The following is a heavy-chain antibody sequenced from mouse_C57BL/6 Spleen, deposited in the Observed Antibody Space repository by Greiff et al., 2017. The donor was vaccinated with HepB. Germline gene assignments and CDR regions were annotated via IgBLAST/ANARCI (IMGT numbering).Heavy chain of an antibody. CDR2: IDPANGNT. Sequence: DVKLQESVAELVRPGASVKLSCTASGFNIKNTYMHWVKQRPEQGLEWIGRIDPANGNTKYAPKFQGKATITADTSSNTAYLQLSSLTSEDTAIYYCASSNYYGSSYGYFDVWGTGTTVTVSS. CDR3: ASSNYYGSSYGYFDV. V-gene: IGHV14-3*01. CDR1: GFNIKNTY. D-gene: IGHD1-1*01. J-gene: IGHJ1*03.